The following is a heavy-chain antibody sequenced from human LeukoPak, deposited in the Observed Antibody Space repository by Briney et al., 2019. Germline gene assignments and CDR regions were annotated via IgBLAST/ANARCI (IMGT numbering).Heavy chain of an antibody. CDR3: ATMYYYDSSGHYPFDY. CDR2: ISAYNGNT. V-gene: IGHV1-18*01. CDR1: GYTFTSYG. J-gene: IGHJ4*02. D-gene: IGHD3-22*01. Sequence: ASVKVSCKASGYTFTSYGISWVRQAPGQGLEWMGWISAYNGNTNYAQKLQGRVTMTTDTSTSTAYMELRSLRSDDTAVYYCATMYYYDSSGHYPFDYWGQGTLVTVSS.